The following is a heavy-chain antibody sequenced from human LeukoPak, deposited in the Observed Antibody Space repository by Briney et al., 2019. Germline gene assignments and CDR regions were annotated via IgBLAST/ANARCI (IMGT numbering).Heavy chain of an antibody. CDR3: ARGRLSYYYDSRGWFDP. CDR1: GGSFSGYY. V-gene: IGHV4-34*01. D-gene: IGHD3-22*01. Sequence: PSETLSLTCAVYGGSFSGYYWSWIRQPPGKGLEWIGEINHSGSTNYNPSLKSRVTISVDTSKNQFSLKLSSVTAADTAVYYCARGRLSYYYDSRGWFDPWGQGTLVTVSS. CDR2: INHSGST. J-gene: IGHJ5*02.